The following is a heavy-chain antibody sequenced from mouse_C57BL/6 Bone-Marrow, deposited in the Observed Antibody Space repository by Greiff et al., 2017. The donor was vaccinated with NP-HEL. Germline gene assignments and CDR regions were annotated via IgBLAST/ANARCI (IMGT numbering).Heavy chain of an antibody. CDR2: IYPGDGDT. J-gene: IGHJ4*01. D-gene: IGHD1-1*01. V-gene: IGHV1-82*01. CDR3: AIYYGYAMGY. Sequence: QVQLQQSGPELAKPGASVKISCKASGYAFSSSWMNWVKQRPGKGLEWIGRIYPGDGDTNDNGKFKGKATLTADKSSSTAYMQLSSLTSEGSAVYFCAIYYGYAMGYWGQGTSVTVSS. CDR1: GYAFSSSW.